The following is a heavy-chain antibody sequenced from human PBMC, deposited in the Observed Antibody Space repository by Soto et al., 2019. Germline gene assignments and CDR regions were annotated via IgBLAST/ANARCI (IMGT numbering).Heavy chain of an antibody. CDR1: GFTFSSYG. V-gene: IGHV3-33*01. J-gene: IGHJ4*02. CDR3: ARDFDY. Sequence: QVQLVESGGGVVQPGRSLRLSCAASGFTFSSYGMHWVRQAPGKGLEWVAVIWYDGSNKYYADSVKGRFTISRDNSKNTLYLQMKSLRADATAVYYCARDFDYWGQGTLVTVSS. CDR2: IWYDGSNK.